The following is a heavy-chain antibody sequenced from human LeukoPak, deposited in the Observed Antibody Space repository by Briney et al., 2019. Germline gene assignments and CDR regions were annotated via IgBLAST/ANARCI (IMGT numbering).Heavy chain of an antibody. CDR2: ISAYNGNT. CDR3: ARDLRGLWFGELLYLNY. CDR1: GYTFTSYG. D-gene: IGHD3-10*01. J-gene: IGHJ4*02. Sequence: ASVKVSCKASGYTFTSYGISWVRQAPGQGLEWMGWISAYNGNTNYAQKLQGRVTMTTDTSTSTAYMELRSLRSDDTAVYYCARDLRGLWFGELLYLNYWGQGTLVTVSS. V-gene: IGHV1-18*01.